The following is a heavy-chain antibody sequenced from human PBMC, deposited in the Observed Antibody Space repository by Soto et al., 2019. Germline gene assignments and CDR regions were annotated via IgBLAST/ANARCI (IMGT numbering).Heavy chain of an antibody. V-gene: IGHV5-51*01. CDR2: IYPGDSYT. CDR3: ARTRSFTLGFYYDGMDV. CDR1: GYSFASYW. Sequence: GESLKISCQGYGYSFASYWIGWVRQMPCKYLEWMGIIYPGDSYTRYSPSFQGQVTISADKSLRTAYLQWTSLKASDTALYYCARTRSFTLGFYYDGMDVWGQGTTVTVSS. D-gene: IGHD6-6*01. J-gene: IGHJ6*02.